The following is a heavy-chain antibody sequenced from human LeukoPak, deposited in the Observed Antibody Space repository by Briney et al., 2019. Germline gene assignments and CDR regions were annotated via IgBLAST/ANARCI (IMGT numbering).Heavy chain of an antibody. Sequence: GGSLRLSCSASGFTFSSYAIAWVRQAPGKGLEWVSLIYSGGSTHYADSVKGRFTISRDNSKNTLYLQMNSLRVDDTAVYYCARDPPAVAANTYGWGQGTLVTVSS. J-gene: IGHJ4*02. CDR2: IYSGGST. CDR1: GFTFSSYA. V-gene: IGHV3-66*01. D-gene: IGHD6-6*01. CDR3: ARDPPAVAANTYG.